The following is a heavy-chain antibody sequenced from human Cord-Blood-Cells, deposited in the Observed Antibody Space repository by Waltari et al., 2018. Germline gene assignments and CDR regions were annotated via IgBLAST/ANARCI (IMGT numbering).Heavy chain of an antibody. Sequence: QVQLVESGGGVVQPGRSLRLSCAASGLTFSSYGIHWVRHAPGKGLEGVAVISYDGSNKYYADSVKGRFTISRDNSKNTLYLQMNSLRAEDTAVYYCAKSGSGSYYYYYYGMDVWGQGTTVTVSS. CDR3: AKSGSGSYYYYYYGMDV. CDR2: ISYDGSNK. J-gene: IGHJ6*02. D-gene: IGHD3-10*01. CDR1: GLTFSSYG. V-gene: IGHV3-30*18.